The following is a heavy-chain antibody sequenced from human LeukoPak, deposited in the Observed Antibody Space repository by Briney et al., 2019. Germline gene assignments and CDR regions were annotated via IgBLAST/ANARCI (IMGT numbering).Heavy chain of an antibody. J-gene: IGHJ4*02. Sequence: PGGSLRLSCAVSGFTFSNYSMHWVRQAPGKGLEWVAVISYDGSNKNYGDSVKGRFTISRDNSKKTLYLQMNSLRAEDTAVYYCARGLFRFCSSGSCLSPFDYWGQGTLVTVS. CDR3: ARGLFRFCSSGSCLSPFDY. D-gene: IGHD2-15*01. CDR2: ISYDGSNK. V-gene: IGHV3-30*04. CDR1: GFTFSNYS.